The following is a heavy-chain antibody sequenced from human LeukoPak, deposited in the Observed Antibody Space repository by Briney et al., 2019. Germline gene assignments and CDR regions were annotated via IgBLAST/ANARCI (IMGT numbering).Heavy chain of an antibody. J-gene: IGHJ4*02. D-gene: IGHD3-10*01. CDR2: INPDGSFT. V-gene: IGHV3-74*01. CDR1: GFTFSSSW. Sequence: PGGSLRLSCAASGFTFSSSWMHWVRHAPGKGLVWVARINPDGSFTNYADSVKGRFTISRDSAKSTLYLQMNSLRADDTAVYYCIRSLIGSADFLGQGTLVAVSS. CDR3: IRSLIGSADF.